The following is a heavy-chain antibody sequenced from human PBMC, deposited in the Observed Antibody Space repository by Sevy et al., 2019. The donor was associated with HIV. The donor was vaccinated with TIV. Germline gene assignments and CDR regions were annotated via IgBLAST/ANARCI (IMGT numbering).Heavy chain of an antibody. CDR1: GFSFSRYG. J-gene: IGHJ6*02. CDR3: ANSRGRYEGSSWLYYYYLMDV. V-gene: IGHV3-30*18. CDR2: ISNDGSDK. D-gene: IGHD6-13*01. Sequence: GGSLRLSCAAAGFSFSRYGMHWARQAPGKGLEWVAVISNDGSDKEYADSVKGRFIVSRDNSKDTVYRQMNSLRPDETAVYYCANSRGRYEGSSWLYYYYLMDVWGQGTTVTVSS.